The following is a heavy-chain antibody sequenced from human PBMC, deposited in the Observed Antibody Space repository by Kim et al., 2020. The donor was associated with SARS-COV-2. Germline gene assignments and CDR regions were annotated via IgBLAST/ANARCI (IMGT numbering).Heavy chain of an antibody. CDR3: TRDRSVGATYYYYYGMDV. J-gene: IGHJ6*02. V-gene: IGHV3-49*04. CDR1: GFTFGDYA. CDR2: IRSKAYGGTT. D-gene: IGHD1-26*01. Sequence: GGSLRLSCTASGFTFGDYAMSWVRQAPGKGLEWVGFIRSKAYGGTTEYAASVKGRFTISRDDSKSIAYLQMNSLKTEDTAVYYCTRDRSVGATYYYYYGMDVWGQGTTVTVSS.